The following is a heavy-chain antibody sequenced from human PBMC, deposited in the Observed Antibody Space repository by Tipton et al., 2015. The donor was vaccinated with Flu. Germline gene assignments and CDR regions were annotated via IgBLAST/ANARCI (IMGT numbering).Heavy chain of an antibody. V-gene: IGHV1-18*01. CDR3: ARDHPVGIVGATMDY. D-gene: IGHD1-26*01. J-gene: IGHJ4*02. CDR1: GYTFTSYG. Sequence: QVQLVQSGPEVKKPGASVKVSCRASGYTFTSYGISWVRQAPGQGPEWMGWISAYNGNTNYAQKRQGRVTMTTDTSTSTAYMELRSLRSDDTAVYYCARDHPVGIVGATMDYLGQGTLVTVSS. CDR2: ISAYNGNT.